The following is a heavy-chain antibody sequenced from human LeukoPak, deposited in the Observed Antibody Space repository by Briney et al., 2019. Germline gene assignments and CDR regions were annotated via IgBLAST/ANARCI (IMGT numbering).Heavy chain of an antibody. CDR3: AKPYCSGGTCYSVWDYYLDY. CDR2: ISASGGDT. J-gene: IGHJ4*02. CDR1: GFTFSSYA. D-gene: IGHD2-15*01. V-gene: IGHV3-23*01. Sequence: PGGSLRLSCAPSGFTFSSYAMTWVRQAPGKGLEWVSGISASGGDTYYADSVKGRFTISRDNSKNTLYLQMNSLRAEDTAVYYCAKPYCSGGTCYSVWDYYLDYWGQGTLVTASS.